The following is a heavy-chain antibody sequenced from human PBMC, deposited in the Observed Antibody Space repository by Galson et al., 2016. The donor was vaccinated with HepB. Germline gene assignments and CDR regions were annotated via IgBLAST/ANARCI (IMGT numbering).Heavy chain of an antibody. CDR2: IIPILGIT. D-gene: IGHD3-3*01. J-gene: IGHJ6*02. CDR3: ARSYDREHYDFYPYGMDV. CDR1: GGTFSSYA. V-gene: IGHV1-69*04. Sequence: SVKVSCKASGGTFSSYAITWVRQAPGQGLEWMGRIIPILGITTYAQKLQGRVTITADKSTITAHMELSRLRSEDTAVYYCARSYDREHYDFYPYGMDVWGQGTTVTVSS.